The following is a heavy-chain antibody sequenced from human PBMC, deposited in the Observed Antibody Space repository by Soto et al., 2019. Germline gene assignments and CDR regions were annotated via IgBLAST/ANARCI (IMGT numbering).Heavy chain of an antibody. D-gene: IGHD3-22*01. CDR2: IYYSGST. J-gene: IGHJ3*02. CDR1: GGSISSGDYY. V-gene: IGHV4-30-4*01. Sequence: ASETLSLTCTVSGGSISSGDYYWSWIRQPPGKGLEWIGYIYYSGSTYYNPSLKSRVTISVDTSKNQFSLKLSSVTAADTAVYYCARETLVRRDSSGYWTDAFDIWGQGTMVTVSS. CDR3: ARETLVRRDSSGYWTDAFDI.